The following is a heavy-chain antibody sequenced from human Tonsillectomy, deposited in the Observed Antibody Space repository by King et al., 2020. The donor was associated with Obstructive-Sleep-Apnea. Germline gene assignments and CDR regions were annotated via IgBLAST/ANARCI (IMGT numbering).Heavy chain of an antibody. CDR1: GFTFSSYG. CDR3: AKERRDRLVSNAAFDI. D-gene: IGHD6-13*01. J-gene: IGHJ3*02. V-gene: IGHV3-30*02. Sequence: VQLVESGGGVVQPGGSLRLSCAASGFTFSSYGMHWVRQAPGKGLEWVAFIRYDGGNRNYADSVKGRFTISRDNSKNTVYLQMNGLRAEDTALYYCAKERRDRLVSNAAFDIWGQGTMVTVSS. CDR2: IRYDGGNR.